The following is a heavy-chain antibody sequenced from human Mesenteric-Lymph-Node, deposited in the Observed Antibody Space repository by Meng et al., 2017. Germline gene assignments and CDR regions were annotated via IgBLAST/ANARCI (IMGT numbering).Heavy chain of an antibody. CDR2: IRNKANSYST. Sequence: GESLKISCAGSGFTFSDHYMDWVRQAPGKGLEWVARIRNKANSYSTVYAASVEGRFTISRDDSENSLYLQMNSLKTDDTAVYYCGRIELCGFNCPYGRILDYWGQGTLVTVSS. CDR1: GFTFSDHY. D-gene: IGHD2-21*01. CDR3: GRIELCGFNCPYGRILDY. V-gene: IGHV3-72*01. J-gene: IGHJ4*02.